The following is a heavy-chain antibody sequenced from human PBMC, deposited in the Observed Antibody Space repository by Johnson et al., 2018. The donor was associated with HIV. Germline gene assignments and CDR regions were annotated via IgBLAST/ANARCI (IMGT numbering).Heavy chain of an antibody. V-gene: IGHV3-13*01. D-gene: IGHD5-18*01. CDR2: IGTAGDT. J-gene: IGHJ3*02. CDR1: GFTFSSYD. Sequence: VQLVESGGGLVQPGGSLRLSCAASGFTFSSYDMHWVRQATGKGLEWVSAIGTAGDTYYPGSVKGRFTISRENAKNSLYLQMNSLRAEDTALYYCARGDTAMGYDAFDIWGQGTMVTVSS. CDR3: ARGDTAMGYDAFDI.